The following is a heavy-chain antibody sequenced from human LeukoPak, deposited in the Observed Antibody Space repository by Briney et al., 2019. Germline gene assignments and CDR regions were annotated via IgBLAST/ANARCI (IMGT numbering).Heavy chain of an antibody. CDR2: VRYDESNK. CDR1: GFVFSNYG. CDR3: AKDSNTGYVSVGPDY. D-gene: IGHD5-12*01. V-gene: IGHV3-30*02. Sequence: GGPLRLSCQTSGFVFSNYGMHWVRQAPGKGLEWVAFVRYDESNKYYADSLKGRFTISRDNSRNTVYLQINSLRAEDTGVYSCAKDSNTGYVSVGPDYWGLGTLVTVSS. J-gene: IGHJ4*02.